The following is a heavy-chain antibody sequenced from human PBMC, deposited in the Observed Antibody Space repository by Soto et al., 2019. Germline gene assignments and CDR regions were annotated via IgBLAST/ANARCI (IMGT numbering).Heavy chain of an antibody. CDR1: RYTFTSHG. J-gene: IGHJ3*01. V-gene: IGHV1-18*01. Sequence: QIQLVQSGGGVKTPGASVKVSCTTSRYTFTSHGIAWVRQAPGQGLEWMGWISTFNGKTDYAQKFQGRVTMTADTTTSTVDMELRSRRFDDTAVYFCARLLTEGATFREDAFDLWGQGTKVTVSS. CDR2: ISTFNGKT. CDR3: ARLLTEGATFREDAFDL. D-gene: IGHD3-9*01.